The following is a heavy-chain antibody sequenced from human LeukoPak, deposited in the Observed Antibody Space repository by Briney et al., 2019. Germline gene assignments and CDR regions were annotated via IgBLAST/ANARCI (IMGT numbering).Heavy chain of an antibody. D-gene: IGHD3-3*01. CDR2: ISYDGSNK. CDR1: GFTFSRHD. CDR3: ARDTYYDFWSGYFPGAGHDYYYGMDV. J-gene: IGHJ6*02. V-gene: IGHV3-30-3*01. Sequence: HPGGSLRLSCAASGFTFSRHDMSWVRQAPGKGLEWVAVISYDGSNKYYADSVKGRFTISRDNSKNTLYLQMNSLRAEDTAVYYCARDTYYDFWSGYFPGAGHDYYYGMDVWGQGTTVTVSS.